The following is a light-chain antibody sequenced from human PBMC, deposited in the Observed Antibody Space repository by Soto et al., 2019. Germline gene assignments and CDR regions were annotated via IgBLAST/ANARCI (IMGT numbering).Light chain of an antibody. CDR2: KAS. V-gene: IGKV1-5*03. CDR3: QQYSTYPYI. CDR1: ETSSIW. J-gene: IGKJ2*01. Sequence: DIQMTQSPSTLSASVGDKVTITCRASETSSIWLAWYQQKPGKAPKLLINKASSIESGVPSRFSGGGIGTEFSLSISSLQPDDFATYYCQQYSTYPYIFGQGTKVDI.